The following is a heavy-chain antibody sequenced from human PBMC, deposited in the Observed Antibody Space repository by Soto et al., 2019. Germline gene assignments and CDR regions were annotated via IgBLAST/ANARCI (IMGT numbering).Heavy chain of an antibody. V-gene: IGHV3-48*02. CDR3: ARLGILYYYDSSGYSQGAVY. D-gene: IGHD3-22*01. CDR1: GSTFSSYS. CDR2: ISSSSSTI. J-gene: IGHJ4*02. Sequence: GGSLRLSCAASGSTFSSYSMNWVRQAPGKGLEWVSYISSSSSTIYYADSVKGRFTVSRDNAKNSLYLQMNSLRDEDTAVYYCARLGILYYYDSSGYSQGAVYWGQGTLVTVSS.